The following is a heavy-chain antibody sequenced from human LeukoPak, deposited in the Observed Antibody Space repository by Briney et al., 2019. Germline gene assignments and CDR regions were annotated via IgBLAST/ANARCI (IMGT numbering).Heavy chain of an antibody. Sequence: SETLSLTCTVSGGSISSSSCYWGWIRQPPGKGLEWIGSISYSGSTYYSPSLKSRVTISVDTSKNQFSLKLSSVTAADTAVYYCARPLLYSSGWGYFDYWGQGTLVTVSS. V-gene: IGHV4-39*01. CDR1: GGSISSSSCY. J-gene: IGHJ4*02. D-gene: IGHD6-19*01. CDR2: ISYSGST. CDR3: ARPLLYSSGWGYFDY.